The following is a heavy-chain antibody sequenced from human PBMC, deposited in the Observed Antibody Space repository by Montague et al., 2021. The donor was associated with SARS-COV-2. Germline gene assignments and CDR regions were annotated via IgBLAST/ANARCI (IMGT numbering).Heavy chain of an antibody. CDR3: ARVGRQQLVRLFGMEI. V-gene: IGHV4-39*07. CDR2: IYYSGST. D-gene: IGHD6-13*01. J-gene: IGHJ6*02. CDR1: GGSISSSSYY. Sequence: SETLSLTCTVSGGSISSSSYYWGWIRQPPGKSLEWIGSIYYSGSTYFNPSLKSRVTISVDTSKNQFSLKLSSVTAADTAVYYCARVGRQQLVRLFGMEIWGQGTTVPVSS.